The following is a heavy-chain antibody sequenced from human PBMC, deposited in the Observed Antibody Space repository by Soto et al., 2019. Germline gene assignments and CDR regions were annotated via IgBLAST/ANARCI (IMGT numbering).Heavy chain of an antibody. D-gene: IGHD3-3*01. Sequence: PGGSLRLSFAASGFTFSSYAMSWVRQAPGKGLEWVSAISGSGGSTYYADSVKGRFTISRDNSKNTLYLQMNSLRAEDTAVYYCAKDSTILRFLEWLPKTIGQSASKNYGMDVWGQGTTVTVSS. CDR2: ISGSGGST. J-gene: IGHJ6*02. CDR1: GFTFSSYA. V-gene: IGHV3-23*01. CDR3: AKDSTILRFLEWLPKTIGQSASKNYGMDV.